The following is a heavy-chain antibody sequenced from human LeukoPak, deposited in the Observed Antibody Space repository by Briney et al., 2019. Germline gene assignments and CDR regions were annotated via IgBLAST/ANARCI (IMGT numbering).Heavy chain of an antibody. CDR1: GFTFSDYY. CDR2: ISSSSSYT. CDR3: ARVNYGLDI. J-gene: IGHJ4*02. D-gene: IGHD3-10*01. Sequence: NTGGSLRLSCAASGFTFSDYYMSWIRPAPGKGLEWVSYISSSSSYTNYADSVKGRFTISRDNAKNSLYLQMNSLRAEDTAVYYCARVNYGLDIWGQGTPVTVSS. V-gene: IGHV3-11*06.